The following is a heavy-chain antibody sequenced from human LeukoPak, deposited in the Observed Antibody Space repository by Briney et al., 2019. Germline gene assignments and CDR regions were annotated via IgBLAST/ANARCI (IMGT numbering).Heavy chain of an antibody. V-gene: IGHV3-23*01. CDR1: GFSFDAYA. Sequence: GGSLRLSCAASGFSFDAYAMSWVRQAPGKGLGWVSSISETGRTTSYTDSVKGRFTISRDKSKSTLHLQMNRLRAEDTALYFCAKDHDNTDSYYYFDSWGQGTLVTVSS. CDR2: ISETGRTT. D-gene: IGHD2-21*02. CDR3: AKDHDNTDSYYYFDS. J-gene: IGHJ4*02.